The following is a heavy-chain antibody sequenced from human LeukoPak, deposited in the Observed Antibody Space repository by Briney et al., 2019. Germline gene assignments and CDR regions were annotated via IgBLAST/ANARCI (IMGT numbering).Heavy chain of an antibody. CDR2: ISFDETKK. J-gene: IGHJ4*02. D-gene: IGHD2-21*01. CDR3: ARMKVIKGASLDY. V-gene: IGHV3-30-3*01. CDR1: GFSFSKYA. Sequence: GGSLRLSCAASGFSFSKYAMHWVRQAPGKGLEWVAVISFDETKKYYADSVKGRFTISRYNSNNTLFLQMNSVKTEDTAVYFCARMKVIKGASLDYWGQGSLVTVSS.